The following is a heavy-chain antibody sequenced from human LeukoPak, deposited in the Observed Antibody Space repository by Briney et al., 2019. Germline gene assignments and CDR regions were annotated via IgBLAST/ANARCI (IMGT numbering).Heavy chain of an antibody. V-gene: IGHV4-39*07. CDR2: IYYSGST. D-gene: IGHD3-22*01. CDR1: GGSISSSSYY. CDR3: TRASSGYYHWFDP. J-gene: IGHJ5*02. Sequence: TSETLSLTCTVSGGSISSSSYYWGWIRQPPGKGLEWIGSIYYSGSTYYNPSLKSRVTISVDTSKNQFSLKLSSVTAADTAVYYCTRASSGYYHWFDPWGQGTLVTVSS.